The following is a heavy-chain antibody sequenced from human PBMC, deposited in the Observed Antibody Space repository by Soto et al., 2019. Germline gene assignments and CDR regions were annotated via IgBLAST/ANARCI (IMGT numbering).Heavy chain of an antibody. V-gene: IGHV3-23*01. J-gene: IGHJ4*02. CDR2: SGGNGVVT. Sequence: LRLSCAASGFNFISHAMSWVRQAGGEGLEWVAGSGGNGVVTYYGDSVKGRCTISRDTSKNTLYLQMNSLRAADTAVYFCVKGRTRPSLRSYFDYWGQGTLVTVSS. CDR3: VKGRTRPSLRSYFDY. D-gene: IGHD2-2*01. CDR1: GFNFISHA.